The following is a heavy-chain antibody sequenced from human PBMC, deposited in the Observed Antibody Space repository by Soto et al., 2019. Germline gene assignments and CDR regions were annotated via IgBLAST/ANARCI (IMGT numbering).Heavy chain of an antibody. D-gene: IGHD2-15*01. CDR3: ARGFLRGGVVVGGHFDY. V-gene: IGHV4-34*01. J-gene: IGHJ4*02. CDR1: GGSFSGYY. CDR2: INYSGST. Sequence: QVQLQQWGAGLLKPSETLSLTCVVDGGSFSGYYWSWIRQPPGKGLEWIGEINYSGSTNYNPSLRSRVTMSVDTSNNHFSLKRNSVTAADTAVYYCARGFLRGGVVVGGHFDYWGQGTLVTVSS.